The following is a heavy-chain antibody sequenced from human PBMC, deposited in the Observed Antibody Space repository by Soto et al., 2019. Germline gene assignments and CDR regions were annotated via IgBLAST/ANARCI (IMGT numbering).Heavy chain of an antibody. D-gene: IGHD5-18*01. J-gene: IGHJ4*02. CDR2: IFYSGFT. Sequence: SETLSLTCTVSGHSISSSNYYWGWIRQPPGKGLEWIGSIFYSGFTYDNPSLKSRVTMSVDTSKNQFSLKLSSVTAADTAVYYCARWNSYGYYFDYWGQGTLVTVSS. CDR1: GHSISSSNYY. V-gene: IGHV4-39*01. CDR3: ARWNSYGYYFDY.